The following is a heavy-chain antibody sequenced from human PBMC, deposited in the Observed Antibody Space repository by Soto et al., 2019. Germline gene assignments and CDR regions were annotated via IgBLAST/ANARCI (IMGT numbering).Heavy chain of an antibody. D-gene: IGHD2-21*01. CDR3: AKPLFDP. CDR2: ISGSGGST. Sequence: EVQLLESGGGLVQPGGSLRLSCAASGFTFSSYAMSWVRQAPGKGLEWVSVISGSGGSTHYADSVQGRFTISRDNSKNTLYLQMNSLRAEDPAVYYWAKPLFDPWGQGPLVTVSS. V-gene: IGHV3-23*01. CDR1: GFTFSSYA. J-gene: IGHJ5*02.